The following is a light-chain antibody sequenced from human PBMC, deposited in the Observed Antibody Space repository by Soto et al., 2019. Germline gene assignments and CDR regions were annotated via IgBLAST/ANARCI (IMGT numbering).Light chain of an antibody. CDR2: TNN. CDR3: ASWDGSLQTWV. CDR1: SSNIGRNI. J-gene: IGLJ3*02. Sequence: QSVLTQPPSASGTPGQRVTISCSGSSSNIGRNIVNWYQHLPGTAPKLLISTNNQRPSGVPDRFSDTRSGTSASLAISGLQSEHDADYYCASWDGSLQTWVFGGGTKLTVL. V-gene: IGLV1-44*01.